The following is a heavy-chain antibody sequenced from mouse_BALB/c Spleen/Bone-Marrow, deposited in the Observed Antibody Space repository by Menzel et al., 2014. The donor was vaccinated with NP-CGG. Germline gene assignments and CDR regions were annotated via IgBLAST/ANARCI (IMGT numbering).Heavy chain of an antibody. J-gene: IGHJ3*01. Sequence: QVQLQQPGAELVRPGASVKLSCKASGYSFTSYWMNWVKQRPGQGLEWIGMIHLSDSESRLNQKFKDKATLTVDKSSSPAYMQLSSPTSEESAVYFCTRYGLTTRAFAYWGQGTLVTVSA. CDR3: TRYGLTTRAFAY. V-gene: IGHV1S82*01. CDR2: IHLSDSES. D-gene: IGHD3-3*01. CDR1: GYSFTSYW.